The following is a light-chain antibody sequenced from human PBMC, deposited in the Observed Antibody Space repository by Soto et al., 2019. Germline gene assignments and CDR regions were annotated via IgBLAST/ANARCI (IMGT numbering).Light chain of an antibody. V-gene: IGKV3-20*01. J-gene: IGKJ1*01. CDR1: QSVSSSY. CDR2: GAS. CDR3: QQYNNWPPWT. Sequence: EIVLTQSPGTLSLSPGERATLSCRASQSVSSSYLAWYQQKPGQAPRLLIHGASSRATGIPDRISGSGSGTDFTLTISRLEPEDFAVYYCQQYNNWPPWTFGQGTKVEIK.